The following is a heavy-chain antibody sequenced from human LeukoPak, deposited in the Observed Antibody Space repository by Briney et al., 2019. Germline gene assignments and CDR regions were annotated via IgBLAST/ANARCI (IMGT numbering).Heavy chain of an antibody. CDR1: GYTFTSYY. Sequence: ASEKVSCKASGYTFTSYYMHWVRQAPGQGLEWMGIINPNVGSTSYAQKFQGRVTITRDTSTSTVYMELSSLRSEDPAVYYCAKDPRLTKRYCSGGSCYSPYYFDYWGQGTLVTVSS. J-gene: IGHJ4*02. V-gene: IGHV1-46*01. CDR2: INPNVGST. CDR3: AKDPRLTKRYCSGGSCYSPYYFDY. D-gene: IGHD2-15*01.